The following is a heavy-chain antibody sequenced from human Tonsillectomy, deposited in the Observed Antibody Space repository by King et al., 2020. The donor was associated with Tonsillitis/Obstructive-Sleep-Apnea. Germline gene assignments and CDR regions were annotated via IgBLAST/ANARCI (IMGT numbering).Heavy chain of an antibody. J-gene: IGHJ2*01. D-gene: IGHD6-6*01. CDR1: GDIVSTDTAA. CDR3: ARDYSSSSGAWYFDL. Sequence: VQLQQSGPGLVKPSQTLSLTCAISGDIVSTDTAAWNWIRQSPSRGLEGLGRTYYRSKWYNDYAVSVKSRITRNPDTSKNQFSLHLKSVTPEDTAVYYCARDYSSSSGAWYFDLWGRGTLVTVSS. CDR2: TYYRSKWYN. V-gene: IGHV6-1*01.